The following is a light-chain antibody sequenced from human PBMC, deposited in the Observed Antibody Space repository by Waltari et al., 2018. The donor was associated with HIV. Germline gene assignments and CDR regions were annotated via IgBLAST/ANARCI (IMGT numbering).Light chain of an antibody. CDR2: DAS. CDR1: QSVSSNS. J-gene: IGKJ4*01. CDR3: QQYYRSPLT. V-gene: IGKV3-20*01. Sequence: EIVLSQSPGALPLSPGEGATLSCRASQSVSSNSLAWYQYKPGQAPRLLIYDASMRATGIPDRFSGGGSGTDFTLTISRLEPEDFAVYYCQQYYRSPLTFGGGTKVEIK.